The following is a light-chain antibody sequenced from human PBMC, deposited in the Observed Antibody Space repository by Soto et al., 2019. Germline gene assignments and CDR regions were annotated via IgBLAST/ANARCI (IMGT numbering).Light chain of an antibody. J-gene: IGLJ1*01. V-gene: IGLV2-14*03. CDR2: DII. CDR1: SSDVGAYTF. CDR3: VSFTTSRSYV. Sequence: QSVLTQPASVSGSPGQSITISCTGTSSDVGAYTFVSWYQQHPGKAPKLMIYDIINRPSGVSNRFSGSKSGNTASLTISGLQAEDEADYYCVSFTTSRSYVFGTGTKLTVL.